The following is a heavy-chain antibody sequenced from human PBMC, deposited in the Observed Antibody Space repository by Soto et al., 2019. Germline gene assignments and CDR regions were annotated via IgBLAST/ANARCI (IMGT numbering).Heavy chain of an antibody. D-gene: IGHD6-19*01. V-gene: IGHV4-31*03. CDR3: ARVRGYSGWASPEAFDI. Sequence: SETLSLTCTVSGGSISSGGYYWSWIRQHPGKGLEWIGYIYYSGSTYYNPSLKSRITISVDTSKNQFSLNLSSVTSADTAVYYCARVRGYSGWASPEAFDIWGQGTMVTVSS. CDR2: IYYSGST. CDR1: GGSISSGGYY. J-gene: IGHJ3*02.